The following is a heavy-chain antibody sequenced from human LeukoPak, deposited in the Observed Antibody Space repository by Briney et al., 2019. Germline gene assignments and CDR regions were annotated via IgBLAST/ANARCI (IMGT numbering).Heavy chain of an antibody. D-gene: IGHD3-10*02. V-gene: IGHV3-11*01. CDR1: GFTFSDYY. CDR2: ISRNSRTT. CDR3: AKDPPHYYGRGIDAFDI. J-gene: IGHJ3*02. Sequence: GGSLRLSCAASGFTFSDYYMSWIRQAPGEGLEWLSYISRNSRTTFYAESVKGRFTISRDNAKNSLYLQMNSLRAEDTAVYYCAKDPPHYYGRGIDAFDIWGQGTMVTVSS.